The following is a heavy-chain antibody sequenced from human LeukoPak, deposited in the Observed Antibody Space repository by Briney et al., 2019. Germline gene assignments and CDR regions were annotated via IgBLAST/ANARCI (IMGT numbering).Heavy chain of an antibody. J-gene: IGHJ4*02. CDR1: GFTSRTYW. CDR2: IKTDGSET. CDR3: TRTYYYDSRDYFDY. Sequence: GGSLRLSCAASGFTSRTYWMHWVRQVPGKGLVWVSRIKTDGSETVYADNVKGRFTISRDNARNTLYLQMNSLRVEETAVYYCTRTYYYDSRDYFDYWGQGALVTVSS. V-gene: IGHV3-74*01. D-gene: IGHD3-22*01.